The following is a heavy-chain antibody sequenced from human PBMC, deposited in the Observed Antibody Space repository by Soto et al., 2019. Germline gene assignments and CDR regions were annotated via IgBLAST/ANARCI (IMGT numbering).Heavy chain of an antibody. J-gene: IGHJ6*03. CDR2: ISGSGGST. D-gene: IGHD2-15*01. V-gene: IGHV3-23*01. CDR1: GFTFSSYA. CDR3: ARRRRDIVVVVAATLNYYYYMDV. Sequence: EVQLLESGGGLVQPGGSLRLSCAASGFTFSSYAMSWVRQAPGKGLVWVSAISGSGGSTYYADSVKGRFTISRDNSKNTLYLQKNSLRAEDTAVYYCARRRRDIVVVVAATLNYYYYMDVWGKGTTVTVSS.